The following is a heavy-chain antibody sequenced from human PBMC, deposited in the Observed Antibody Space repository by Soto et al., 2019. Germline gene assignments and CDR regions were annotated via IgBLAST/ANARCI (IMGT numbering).Heavy chain of an antibody. CDR1: GFTFSSYG. V-gene: IGHV3-33*01. Sequence: QVQLVESGGGVVQPGRSLRLSCAASGFTFSSYGMHWVRQAPGKGLEWVAVIWYDGSNKYYADSVKGRFTISRDNSKNTLYLQMNSLRAEDTAVYCCARVGYSSSWGLDYWGQGTLVTVSS. D-gene: IGHD6-13*01. CDR3: ARVGYSSSWGLDY. CDR2: IWYDGSNK. J-gene: IGHJ4*02.